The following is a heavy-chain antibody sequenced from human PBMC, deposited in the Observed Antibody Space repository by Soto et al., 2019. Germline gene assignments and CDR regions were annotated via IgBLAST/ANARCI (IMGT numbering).Heavy chain of an antibody. J-gene: IGHJ3*02. CDR2: VHYSGNT. CDR3: ANRPPAGAFDI. Sequence: QLQLQESGPGLVKPSETLSLTCTVSGGSISTNIFYWAWIRQPPGKGLEWIGFVHYSGNTYYNPSLNSQVNMSVDTAKNQFSLSLTAVTAADTAVFYCANRPPAGAFDIWGRGTMVTVSS. CDR1: GGSISTNIFY. V-gene: IGHV4-39*01.